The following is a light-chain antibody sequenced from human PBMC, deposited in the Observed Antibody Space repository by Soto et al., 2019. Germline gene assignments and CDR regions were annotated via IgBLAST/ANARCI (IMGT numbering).Light chain of an antibody. V-gene: IGLV3-21*02. CDR2: DDS. J-gene: IGLJ1*01. Sequence: SYELTQPPWVSVAPGQTARITCGGNNVGRKSVHWYQQKSGQAPVVVVYDDSDRPSGIPERFSGSNSGNTATLTISRVEAGDEADYYCQVWDDSTDHIYVFGTGTKVTVL. CDR1: NVGRKS. CDR3: QVWDDSTDHIYV.